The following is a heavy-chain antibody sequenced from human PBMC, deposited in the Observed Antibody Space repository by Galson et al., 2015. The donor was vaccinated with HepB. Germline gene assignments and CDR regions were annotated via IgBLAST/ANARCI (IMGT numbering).Heavy chain of an antibody. CDR1: GFTFSSYA. V-gene: IGHV3-23*01. CDR2: ISGSGGST. CDR3: AKEDDFWSGYSEGRWFDP. Sequence: SLRLSCAASGFTFSSYAMSWVRQAPGKGLEWVSAISGSGGSTYYADSVKGRFTISRDNSKNTLYLQMNSLRAEDTAVYYCAKEDDFWSGYSEGRWFDPWGQGTLVTVSS. D-gene: IGHD3-3*01. J-gene: IGHJ5*02.